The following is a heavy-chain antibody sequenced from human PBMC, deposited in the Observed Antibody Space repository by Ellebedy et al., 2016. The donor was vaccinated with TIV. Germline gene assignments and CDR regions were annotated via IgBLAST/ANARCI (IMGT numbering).Heavy chain of an antibody. CDR1: GFTFSSYA. D-gene: IGHD2-15*01. Sequence: GESLKISCAASGFTFSSYALHWVRQAPGKGLEWVAVISYDGSDKKYADSVKGRFIISRDNSKSTLYVQLNSLRAEDTAVYYCARATDSHGNSYYYALDVWGQGTTVTVSS. J-gene: IGHJ6*02. CDR2: ISYDGSDK. V-gene: IGHV3-30*04. CDR3: ARATDSHGNSYYYALDV.